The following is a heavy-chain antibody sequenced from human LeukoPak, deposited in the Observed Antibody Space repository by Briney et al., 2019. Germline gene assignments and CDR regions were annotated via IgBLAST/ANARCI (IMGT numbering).Heavy chain of an antibody. CDR3: AREEAERLYYYYYMDV. D-gene: IGHD1-14*01. V-gene: IGHV1-2*02. J-gene: IGHJ6*03. CDR2: INPNSGGT. CDR1: GYTFTGYY. Sequence: ASVKVSCKASGYTFTGYYMHWVRQAPGQGLEWMGWINPNSGGTNYAQKFQGRVTMTRDTSISTAYMELSRLRSDDTAVYYCAREEAERLYYYYYMDVWGKGTTVTVSS.